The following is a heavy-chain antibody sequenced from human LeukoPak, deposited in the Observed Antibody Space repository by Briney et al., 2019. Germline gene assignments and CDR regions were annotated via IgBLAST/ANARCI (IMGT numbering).Heavy chain of an antibody. CDR3: ARYCTGHCYNGDSYYFDY. D-gene: IGHD2-2*02. CDR1: GGSNSSYY. J-gene: IGHJ4*02. Sequence: SETLSLTCTVSGGSNSSYYWSWIRQPPGKGLEWIGYIYYSGSTNYNPSLKSRVTISVDTSKNQFSLKLSSVTAADTAVYYCARYCTGHCYNGDSYYFDYWAERPRVTVSS. V-gene: IGHV4-59*01. CDR2: IYYSGST.